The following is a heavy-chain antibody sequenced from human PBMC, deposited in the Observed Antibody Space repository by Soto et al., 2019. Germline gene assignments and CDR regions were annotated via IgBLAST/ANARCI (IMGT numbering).Heavy chain of an antibody. V-gene: IGHV3-30-3*01. CDR2: ISYDGSNK. J-gene: IGHJ6*02. Sequence: GGSLRLSCAASGFTFSSYAMHWVRQAPGKGLEWVAVISYDGSNKYYADSVKGRFTISRDNSKNTLYLQMNSLRAEDTAVYYCARKLGPTDYYFVMDVWGQGTTVTVSS. CDR1: GFTFSSYA. CDR3: ARKLGPTDYYFVMDV. D-gene: IGHD7-27*01.